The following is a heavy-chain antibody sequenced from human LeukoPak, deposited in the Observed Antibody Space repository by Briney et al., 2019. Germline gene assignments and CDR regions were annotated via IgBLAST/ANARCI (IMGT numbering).Heavy chain of an antibody. Sequence: GGSLRLSCAASGFTFSSYSMNWVRQAPGKGLEWVSSISSSSSYIYYADSVKGRFTISRDNAKNSLYLQMNSLRAEDTAVYYCARDRYYYDSSGYSVSDFDYWGQGTLVTVSS. CDR2: ISSSSSYI. J-gene: IGHJ4*02. CDR1: GFTFSSYS. V-gene: IGHV3-21*01. CDR3: ARDRYYYDSSGYSVSDFDY. D-gene: IGHD3-22*01.